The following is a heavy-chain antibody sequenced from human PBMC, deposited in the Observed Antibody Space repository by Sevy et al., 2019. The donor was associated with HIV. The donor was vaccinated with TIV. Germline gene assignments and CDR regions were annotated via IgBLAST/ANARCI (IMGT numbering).Heavy chain of an antibody. V-gene: IGHV3-15*07. J-gene: IGHJ6*02. Sequence: GGSLRLSCAASGFTFINAWMNWVRQAPGKGLEWVGRIKSKGGGGTIDYAAPVKGRFSISRDDSKNTLYLQMNSLKIEDTALYYCTWDHDYYYGMIVWGQGTTVTDSS. CDR2: IKSKGGGGTI. CDR3: TWDHDYYYGMIV. D-gene: IGHD1-26*01. CDR1: GFTFINAW.